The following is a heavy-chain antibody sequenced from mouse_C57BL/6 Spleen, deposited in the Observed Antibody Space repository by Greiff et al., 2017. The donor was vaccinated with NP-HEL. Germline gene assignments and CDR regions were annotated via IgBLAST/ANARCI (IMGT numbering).Heavy chain of an antibody. D-gene: IGHD2-4*01. CDR2: IYPGSGST. J-gene: IGHJ3*01. CDR3: ARYYDYDEWFAY. Sequence: VQLQQPGAELVKPGASVKMSCKASGYTFTSYWITWVKQRPGQGLEWIGDIYPGSGSTNYNEKFKSKATLTVDTSSSTAYMQLSSLTSEDSAVYDCARYYDYDEWFAYWGQGTLVTVSA. CDR1: GYTFTSYW. V-gene: IGHV1-55*01.